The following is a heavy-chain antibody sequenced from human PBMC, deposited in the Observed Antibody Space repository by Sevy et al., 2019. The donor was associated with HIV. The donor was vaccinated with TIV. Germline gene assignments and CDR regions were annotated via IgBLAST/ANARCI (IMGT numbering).Heavy chain of an antibody. CDR2: ISNDGSNK. D-gene: IGHD3-16*02. CDR1: GFTFSSHG. V-gene: IGHV3-30*18. Sequence: GGSLRLSCAASGFTFSSHGLHWVRQAPGKGLEWVAFISNDGSNKYYVDSVKGRFTISRDNSKNTLSLQMNSLRAEDTAIYYCAKEGTYGGIVSDSFDIWGQGTRVTVS. CDR3: AKEGTYGGIVSDSFDI. J-gene: IGHJ3*02.